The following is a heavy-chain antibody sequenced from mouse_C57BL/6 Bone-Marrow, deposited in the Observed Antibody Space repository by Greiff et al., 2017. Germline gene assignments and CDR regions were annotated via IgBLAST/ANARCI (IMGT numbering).Heavy chain of an antibody. J-gene: IGHJ3*01. Sequence: QVQLQQPGAELVKPGASVKMSCKASGYTFTSYWITWVKQRPGQGLEWIGDIYPGSGSTNYNEKFKSKATLTVETSSSTAYMQLSSLTSEDSAVYYGARGGTTVVDPWFAYWGQGTLVTVSA. V-gene: IGHV1-55*01. CDR2: IYPGSGST. CDR3: ARGGTTVVDPWFAY. CDR1: GYTFTSYW. D-gene: IGHD1-1*01.